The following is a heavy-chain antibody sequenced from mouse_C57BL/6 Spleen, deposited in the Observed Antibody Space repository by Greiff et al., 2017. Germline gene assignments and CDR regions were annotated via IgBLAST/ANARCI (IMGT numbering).Heavy chain of an antibody. CDR3: ARRGTTGDFDY. CDR1: GYAFTNYL. D-gene: IGHD1-1*01. CDR2: INPGSGGT. V-gene: IGHV1-54*01. J-gene: IGHJ2*01. Sequence: VKLQQSGAELVRPGTSVKVSCKASGYAFTNYLIEWVKQRPGQGLEWIGVINPGSGGTNYNEKFKGKATLTADKSSSTAYMQLSSLTSEDSAVYFCARRGTTGDFDYWGQSTTLTVSS.